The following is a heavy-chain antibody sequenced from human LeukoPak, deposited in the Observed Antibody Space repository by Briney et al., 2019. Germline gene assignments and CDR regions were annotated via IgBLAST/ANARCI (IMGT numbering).Heavy chain of an antibody. D-gene: IGHD6-19*01. CDR1: GGSISSYY. CDR2: IYYSGST. CDR3: ARQLSGYSSGWYLYYFDY. V-gene: IGHV4-59*08. Sequence: SETLSLTCTVSGGSISSYYWSWIRQPPGKGLEGMGNIYYSGSTNHNPSLKSRVTISVDTSKNQFSLKLSSVTAADTAVYCCARQLSGYSSGWYLYYFDYWGQGTLVTVSS. J-gene: IGHJ4*02.